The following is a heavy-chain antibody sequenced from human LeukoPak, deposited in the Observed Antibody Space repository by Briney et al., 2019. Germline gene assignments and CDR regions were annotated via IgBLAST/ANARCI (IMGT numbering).Heavy chain of an antibody. D-gene: IGHD5-24*01. CDR1: GFTFSSYS. CDR2: ISSSSSYI. J-gene: IGHJ4*02. Sequence: GGSLRLSCAASGFTFSSYSMNWVRQAPGKGLEWVSSISSSSSYIYYADSVKGRFTISRDNAKSSLYLQMNSLRAEDTAVYYCAKSGCNRFDYWGQGTLVSVSS. V-gene: IGHV3-21*04. CDR3: AKSGCNRFDY.